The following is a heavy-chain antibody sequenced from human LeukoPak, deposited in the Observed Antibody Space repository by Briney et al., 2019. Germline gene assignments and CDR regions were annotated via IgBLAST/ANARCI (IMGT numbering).Heavy chain of an antibody. V-gene: IGHV6-1*01. CDR1: GDSVSNNSTV. CDR2: TYYRSKWYN. J-gene: IGHJ6*02. Sequence: SQTLSLTCAISGDSVSNNSTVWNWIRQSPSRGLELLGRTYYRSKWYNDYAVSVKSRITINPDTSKNQFSLQLNSVTPEDTAVYYCARRGPAGSSSSGMDVWGQGTTVTVSS. D-gene: IGHD6-6*01. CDR3: ARRGPAGSSSSGMDV.